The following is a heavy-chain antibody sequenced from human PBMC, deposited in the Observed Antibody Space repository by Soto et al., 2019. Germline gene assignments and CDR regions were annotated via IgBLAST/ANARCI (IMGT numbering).Heavy chain of an antibody. J-gene: IGHJ5*02. D-gene: IGHD3-10*01. Sequence: ASVKVSCKTSGYTFTNFGLSWVRQAPGQGLEWMGWISAYNGNTNYAQNFQGRVTMTTDTSTSTAYMELSSLRSEDTAVYYCAREHYGNSAWFDPWGQGTLVTVSS. V-gene: IGHV1-18*01. CDR2: ISAYNGNT. CDR1: GYTFTNFG. CDR3: AREHYGNSAWFDP.